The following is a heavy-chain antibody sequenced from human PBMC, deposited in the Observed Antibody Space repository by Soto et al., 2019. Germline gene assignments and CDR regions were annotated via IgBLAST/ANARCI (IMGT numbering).Heavy chain of an antibody. J-gene: IGHJ6*03. CDR3: VKDAISGYCSGGSCYGYMDV. CDR1: GFTFSSYA. V-gene: IGHV3-23*01. Sequence: GGSLRLSCAASGFTFSSYAMSWVRQAPGKGLEWVSAISGSGGSTYYADSVKGRFTISRDNSKNTLYLQMNSLRAEDTAVYYCVKDAISGYCSGGSCYGYMDVWGKGTTVTVSS. CDR2: ISGSGGST. D-gene: IGHD2-15*01.